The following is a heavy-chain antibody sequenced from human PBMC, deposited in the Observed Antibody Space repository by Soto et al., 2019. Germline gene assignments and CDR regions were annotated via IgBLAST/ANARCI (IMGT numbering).Heavy chain of an antibody. CDR1: GFTFSSSA. Sequence: PGGSLRLSCAASGFTFSSSAMHWVRQAPGKGLEWVAVISYDGSNKYYADSVKGRFTISRDNSKNTLYLQMNSLRAEDTAVYYCARDKRDLRFLAWSYYFDYWGQGTLVTVSS. V-gene: IGHV3-30-3*01. CDR3: ARDKRDLRFLAWSYYFDY. J-gene: IGHJ4*02. CDR2: ISYDGSNK. D-gene: IGHD3-3*01.